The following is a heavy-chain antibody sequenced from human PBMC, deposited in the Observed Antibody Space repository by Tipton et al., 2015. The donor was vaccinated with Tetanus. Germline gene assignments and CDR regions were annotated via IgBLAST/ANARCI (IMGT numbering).Heavy chain of an antibody. D-gene: IGHD3-9*01. J-gene: IGHJ4*02. CDR3: TRQGNRLRYFDLNEQGYDY. CDR2: IRSKANSYAT. CDR1: GFTFSGSA. V-gene: IGHV3-73*01. Sequence: SLRLSCAASGFTFSGSAMHWVRQASGKGLEWVGRIRSKANSYATAYAASVKGRFTISRDDSKNTAYLQMNSLKTEDTAVYYCTRQGNRLRYFDLNEQGYDYWGQGTLVTVSS.